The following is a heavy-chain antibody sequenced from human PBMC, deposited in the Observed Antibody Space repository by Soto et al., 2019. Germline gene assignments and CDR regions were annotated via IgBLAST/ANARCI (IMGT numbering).Heavy chain of an antibody. V-gene: IGHV1-24*01. CDR3: ATSNYYDSSGYYPLDYYYGMDV. J-gene: IGHJ6*02. Sequence: GASVKVSFKVSGYTLTELSMHWVRQAPGKGLEWMGGFDPEDGETIYAQKFQGRVTMTEDTSTDTAYMELSSLRSEDTAVYYCATSNYYDSSGYYPLDYYYGMDVWGQGTTVTVSS. CDR2: FDPEDGET. D-gene: IGHD3-22*01. CDR1: GYTLTELS.